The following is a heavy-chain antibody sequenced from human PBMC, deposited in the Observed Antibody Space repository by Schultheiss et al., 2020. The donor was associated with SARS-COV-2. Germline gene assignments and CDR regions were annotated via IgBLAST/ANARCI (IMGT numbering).Heavy chain of an antibody. V-gene: IGHV1-3*02. J-gene: IGHJ4*02. CDR2: SNAGNGNT. CDR1: GYTFTSYA. Sequence: ASVKVSCKASGYTFTSYAMHWVRQAPGQRLEWMGWSNAGNGNTKYSQEFQGRVTMTRDTSTSTVYMELSSLRSEDTAVYYCSRGHFVVPAARGSFDYWGQGTLVTVSS. CDR3: SRGHFVVPAARGSFDY. D-gene: IGHD2-2*01.